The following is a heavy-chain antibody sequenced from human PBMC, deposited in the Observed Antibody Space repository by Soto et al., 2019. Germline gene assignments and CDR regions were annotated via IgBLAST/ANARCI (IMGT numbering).Heavy chain of an antibody. D-gene: IGHD3-22*01. CDR3: ARRRVYYDNSDYYYYGMDV. CDR1: GYSFTSYW. Sequence: SGESLKISCKGSGYSFTSYWIGWVRQMPGKGLEWMGIIYPGDSDTRYSPSFKGQVTISADKSISTAYLQWSSLKASDTAMYYCARRRVYYDNSDYYYYGMDVWGQGTTVTVS. CDR2: IYPGDSDT. V-gene: IGHV5-51*01. J-gene: IGHJ6*02.